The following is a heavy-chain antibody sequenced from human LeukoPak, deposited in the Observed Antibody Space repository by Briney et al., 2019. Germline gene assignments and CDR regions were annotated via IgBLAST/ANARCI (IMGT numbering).Heavy chain of an antibody. J-gene: IGHJ4*02. CDR2: ISGSGGST. V-gene: IGHV3-23*01. CDR1: GFTFSSYA. CDR3: AKSQSGDDEPAIFDY. D-gene: IGHD4-17*01. Sequence: GGSLRLSCAATGFTFSSYAMSWVRQAPGKGLEWVSAISGSGGSTYYADSVKGRFTISRDNSKNTLYLQMNSLRAEDTAVYYCAKSQSGDDEPAIFDYWGQGTLVTVSS.